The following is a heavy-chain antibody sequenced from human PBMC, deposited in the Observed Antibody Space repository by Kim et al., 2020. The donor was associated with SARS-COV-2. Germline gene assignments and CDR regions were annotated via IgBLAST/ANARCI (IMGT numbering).Heavy chain of an antibody. V-gene: IGHV4-59*01. CDR1: GGSISSYY. CDR3: ARGRNYFSSTSCVGADY. D-gene: IGHD2-2*01. CDR2: IYYSGST. Sequence: SETLSLTCTVSGGSISSYYWSWIRQPPGKGLEWIGYIYYSGSTNYNPSLKSRVTISVDTSKNQFSLKLSSVTAADTAVYYCARGRNYFSSTSCVGADYWGQGALVTVSS. J-gene: IGHJ4*02.